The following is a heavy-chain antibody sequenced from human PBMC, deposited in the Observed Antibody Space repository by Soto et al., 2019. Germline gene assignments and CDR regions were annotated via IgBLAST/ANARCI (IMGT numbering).Heavy chain of an antibody. CDR3: VKDKAVSVELVGMDV. D-gene: IGHD1-1*01. CDR2: MSFDGSKN. V-gene: IGHV3-30*13. Sequence: QAQLVESGGGVVQPGRSLRLSCIVSGFSFSNFGMHWVRQAPGKGLEWVAAMSFDGSKNYYADSVKGRFTISRDVSKNSLYLQMESLIPEDTAVYFCVKDKAVSVELVGMDVWGQGTTVIVSS. J-gene: IGHJ6*02. CDR1: GFSFSNFG.